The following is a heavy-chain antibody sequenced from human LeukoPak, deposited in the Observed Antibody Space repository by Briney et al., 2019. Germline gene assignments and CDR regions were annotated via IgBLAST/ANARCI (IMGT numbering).Heavy chain of an antibody. J-gene: IGHJ6*03. Sequence: PGGSLRLSCAASGFTFSSYGMHWVRQAPGKGLEWVAFIRYDGSNKYYADSVKGRFTISRDNSKNTLYLQMTSLRAEDTAVYYCAKEVTYYYYYYMDVWGKGTTVTISS. CDR1: GFTFSSYG. CDR3: AKEVTYYYYYYMDV. CDR2: IRYDGSNK. V-gene: IGHV3-30*02.